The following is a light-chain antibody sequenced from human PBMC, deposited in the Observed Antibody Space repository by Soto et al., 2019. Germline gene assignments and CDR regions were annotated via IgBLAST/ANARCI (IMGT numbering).Light chain of an antibody. CDR3: MQSLQPPLT. CDR1: QSLLYSDGNXY. J-gene: IGKJ4*01. Sequence: IVXTQSXXXLPVSPGEPASISCRSSQSLLYSDGNXYLEWYLQKPGQSPQLLIYSGSNRASGVPDRFSGSGXGXXFTLQISRVEAEDAGVYYCMQSLQPPLTFGGGTKVEI. CDR2: SGS. V-gene: IGKV2-28*01.